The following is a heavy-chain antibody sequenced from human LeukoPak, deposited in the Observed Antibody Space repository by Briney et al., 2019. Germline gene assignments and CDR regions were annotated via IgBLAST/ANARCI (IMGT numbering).Heavy chain of an antibody. CDR1: GFTFSNYI. CDR2: ISSSSSYM. J-gene: IGHJ6*02. V-gene: IGHV3-21*04. D-gene: IGHD6-19*01. Sequence: GGSLRLSCAASGFTFSNYIMNWVRQAPGKGLEWVSSISSSSSYMYYTDSVKGRFTISRDNSKNTLYLQMNSLRAEDTAVYYCAKALYSSGWYESGYYYYGMDVWGQGTTVTVSS. CDR3: AKALYSSGWYESGYYYYGMDV.